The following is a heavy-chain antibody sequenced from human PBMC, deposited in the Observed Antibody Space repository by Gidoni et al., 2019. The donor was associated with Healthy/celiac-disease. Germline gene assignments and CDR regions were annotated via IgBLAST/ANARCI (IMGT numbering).Heavy chain of an antibody. D-gene: IGHD6-13*01. CDR2: ISYDGSNK. CDR3: AKGSRSSGMDV. J-gene: IGHJ6*02. Sequence: ISYDGSNKYYADSVKGRFTISRDNSKNTLYLQMNSLRAEDTAVYYCAKGSRSSGMDVWGQGTTVTVSS. V-gene: IGHV3-30*18.